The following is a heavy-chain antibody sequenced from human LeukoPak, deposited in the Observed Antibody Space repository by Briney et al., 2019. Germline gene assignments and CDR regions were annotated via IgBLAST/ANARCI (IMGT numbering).Heavy chain of an antibody. Sequence: GGSLRLSCAASGCTFSSYWMSWVRQAPGKGLEWVANIKQDGSEKYYVDSVKGRFTISRDNAKNSLYLQMNSLRAEDTAVYYCARLEYSSSWYGGELDYWGQGTLVTVSS. CDR3: ARLEYSSSWYGGELDY. J-gene: IGHJ4*02. CDR1: GCTFSSYW. D-gene: IGHD6-13*01. CDR2: IKQDGSEK. V-gene: IGHV3-7*01.